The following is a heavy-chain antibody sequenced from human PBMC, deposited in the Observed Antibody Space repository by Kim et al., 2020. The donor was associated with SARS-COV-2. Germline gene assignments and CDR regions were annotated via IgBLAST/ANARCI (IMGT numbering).Heavy chain of an antibody. V-gene: IGHV3-48*02. D-gene: IGHD3-10*01. J-gene: IGHJ6*02. Sequence: NGRFTISRDNAKNSLYLQMNSLRDEDTAVYYCARDRGYYYGSGSYYGMDVWGQGTTVTVSS. CDR3: ARDRGYYYGSGSYYGMDV.